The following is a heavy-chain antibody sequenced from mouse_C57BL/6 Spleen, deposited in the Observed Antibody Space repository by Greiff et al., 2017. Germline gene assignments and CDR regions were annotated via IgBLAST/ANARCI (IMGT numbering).Heavy chain of an antibody. D-gene: IGHD1-1*01. CDR3: ARLYYGSSYYHWYFDV. V-gene: IGHV5-16*01. CDR2: INYDGSST. Sequence: EVQLVESEGGLVQPGRSMKLSCTASGFTFSDYYMAWVRQVPEKGLEWVANINYDGSSTYYLDSLKSRFIISRDNAKNILYLQMSSLKSEDTATYYCARLYYGSSYYHWYFDVWGTGTTVTVSS. CDR1: GFTFSDYY. J-gene: IGHJ1*03.